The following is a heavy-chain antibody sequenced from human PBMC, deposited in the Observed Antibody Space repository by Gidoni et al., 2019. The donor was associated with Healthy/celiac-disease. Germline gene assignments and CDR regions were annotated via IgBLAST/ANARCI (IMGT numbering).Heavy chain of an antibody. Sequence: QVQLVQSGAAVTKPGSSVKVSCKASGGTFSSYAISWVRQAPGQGLEWMGGIIPIFGTANYAQKFQGRVTITADESTSTAYMELSSLRSEDTAVYYCARGGDSSGYLKLGWYFDLWGRGTLVTVSS. J-gene: IGHJ2*01. CDR2: IIPIFGTA. D-gene: IGHD3-22*01. V-gene: IGHV1-69*01. CDR3: ARGGDSSGYLKLGWYFDL. CDR1: GGTFSSYA.